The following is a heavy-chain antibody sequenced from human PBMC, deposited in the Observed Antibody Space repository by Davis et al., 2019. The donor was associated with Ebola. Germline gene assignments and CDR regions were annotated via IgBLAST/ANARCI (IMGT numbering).Heavy chain of an antibody. CDR1: GYTFTGYY. J-gene: IGHJ4*02. Sequence: ASVKVSCKASGYTFTGYYMHWVRQAPGQGLEWMGWINPNSGGTNYAQKFQGWVTMTRDTSISTAYMELSRLRSDDTAVYYCARGDSSGYYYHPPFWHWGQGTLVTVSS. CDR2: INPNSGGT. D-gene: IGHD3-22*01. V-gene: IGHV1-2*04. CDR3: ARGDSSGYYYHPPFWH.